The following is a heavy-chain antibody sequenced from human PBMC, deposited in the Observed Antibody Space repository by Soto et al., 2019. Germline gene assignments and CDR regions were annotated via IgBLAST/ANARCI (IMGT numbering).Heavy chain of an antibody. J-gene: IGHJ5*02. CDR3: ARTAIGDPNWFDP. CDR1: GYTFTSYG. CDR2: ISVYNGNT. V-gene: IGHV1-18*01. Sequence: QVQLVQSGAEVKKPGASVKVSCKASGYTFTSYGISWVRQAPGQGLEWMGWISVYNGNTNYAQKRQGRATLTXDXPTSTAYMELRSRRSDDTAVYFCARTAIGDPNWFDPWGQGTLVTVSS. D-gene: IGHD4-17*01.